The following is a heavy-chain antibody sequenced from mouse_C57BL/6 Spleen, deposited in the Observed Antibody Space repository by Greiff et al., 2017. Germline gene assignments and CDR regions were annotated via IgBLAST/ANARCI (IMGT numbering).Heavy chain of an antibody. D-gene: IGHD4-1*01. CDR1: GFTFSSYG. Sequence: EVQLQESGGDLVKPGGSLKLSCAASGFTFSSYGMSWVRQTPDKRLEWVATISSGGSYTYYPDSVKGRFTISRDNAKNTLYLQMSSLKSEDTAMYYCARQAGTRYFDYWGQGTTLTVSS. J-gene: IGHJ2*01. CDR3: ARQAGTRYFDY. V-gene: IGHV5-6*01. CDR2: ISSGGSYT.